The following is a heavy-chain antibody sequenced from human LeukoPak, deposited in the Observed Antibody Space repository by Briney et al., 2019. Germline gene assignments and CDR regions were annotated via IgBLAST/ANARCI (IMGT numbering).Heavy chain of an antibody. CDR3: ARVTPYYYGSSDDY. J-gene: IGHJ4*02. Sequence: SETLSLTCAVYGGSFSGYYWSWIRQPPGKGLEWIGEINHSGSTYYNPSLKSRVTISVDTSKNQFSLKLSSVTAADTAVYYCARVTPYYYGSSDDYWGQGTLVTVSS. CDR2: INHSGST. CDR1: GGSFSGYY. D-gene: IGHD3-10*01. V-gene: IGHV4-34*01.